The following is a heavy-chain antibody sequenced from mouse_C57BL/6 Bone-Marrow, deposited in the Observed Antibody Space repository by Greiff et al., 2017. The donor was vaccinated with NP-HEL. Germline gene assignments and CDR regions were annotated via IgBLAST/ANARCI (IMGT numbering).Heavy chain of an antibody. V-gene: IGHV14-4*01. CDR3: TSYYYGSRY. CDR2: IDPENGDT. Sequence: EVQLQQSGAELVRPGASVKLSCTASGFNIKDDYMHWVKQRPEQGLEWIGWIDPENGDTEYASKFQGKATITADTSSNTAYLQLSSLTSEDTAVYYCTSYYYGSRYWGQGTTLTVSS. CDR1: GFNIKDDY. D-gene: IGHD1-1*01. J-gene: IGHJ2*01.